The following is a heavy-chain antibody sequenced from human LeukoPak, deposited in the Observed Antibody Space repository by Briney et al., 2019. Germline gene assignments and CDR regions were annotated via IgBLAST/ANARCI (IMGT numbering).Heavy chain of an antibody. CDR3: ARYHYFNSSVYYYYFDY. CDR2: IYPGDSDT. D-gene: IGHD3-22*01. V-gene: IGHV5-51*01. Sequence: GESLQISCKGYGYSFTNYWIGWVRQMPGKGLEWMGIIYPGDSDTRYSPSFQGQVTISADKSITTAYLQWSSLKASDTAMYYCARYHYFNSSVYYYYFDYWGQGTLVTVSS. CDR1: GYSFTNYW. J-gene: IGHJ4*02.